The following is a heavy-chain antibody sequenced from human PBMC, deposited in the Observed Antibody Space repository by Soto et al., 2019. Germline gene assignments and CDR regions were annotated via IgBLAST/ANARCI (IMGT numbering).Heavy chain of an antibody. V-gene: IGHV1-46*03. Sequence: ASVKVSCKASGYTFTSYYMHWVRQAPGQGLEWMGIVNPSGGSTSYAQKFQGRVTMTRDTSTSTVYMELSSLRSEDTAVYYCARGEYCSSTSCYWVNYYYYMDVWGKGTTVTVSS. J-gene: IGHJ6*03. D-gene: IGHD2-2*01. CDR3: ARGEYCSSTSCYWVNYYYYMDV. CDR2: VNPSGGST. CDR1: GYTFTSYY.